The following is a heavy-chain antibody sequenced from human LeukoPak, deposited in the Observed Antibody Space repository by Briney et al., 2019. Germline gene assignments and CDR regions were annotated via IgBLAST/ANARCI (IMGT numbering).Heavy chain of an antibody. CDR3: ARAPYYDNSGYYHFLDS. Sequence: SETLSLTCAVYGGSFSGYYWSWLRHPPGKDLEWIGEINHSGNTNYKSSLESRVTISRDTSKNQFSLKLSSVTAADTAVYYCARAPYYDNSGYYHFLDSWGQGTLVTVSS. CDR1: GGSFSGYY. J-gene: IGHJ4*02. D-gene: IGHD3-22*01. CDR2: INHSGNT. V-gene: IGHV4-34*01.